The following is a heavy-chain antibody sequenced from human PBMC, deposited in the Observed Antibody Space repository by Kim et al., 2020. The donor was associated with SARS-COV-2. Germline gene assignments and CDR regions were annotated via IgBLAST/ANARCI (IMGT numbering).Heavy chain of an antibody. CDR2: YK. V-gene: IGHV6-1*01. CDR3: AREVSWAFDY. J-gene: IGHJ4*02. Sequence: YKDYAVSVKSRITINPDTSKNQFSLQLNSVTPEDTAVYYCAREVSWAFDYWGQGTLVTVSS. D-gene: IGHD6-13*01.